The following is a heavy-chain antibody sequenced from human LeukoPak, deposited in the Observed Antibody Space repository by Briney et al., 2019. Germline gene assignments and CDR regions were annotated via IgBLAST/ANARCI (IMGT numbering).Heavy chain of an antibody. V-gene: IGHV3-66*01. Sequence: GGSLRLSCAASGFTTSDNYITWVRQAPGKGLQWVSVIYSGGRTNYADSVKGRFSMSRDKSNGTVYLQLSSLRTDDTAVYFCARVPFTASLGDYFDYWGQGALVTVSS. CDR2: IYSGGRT. D-gene: IGHD3-16*01. J-gene: IGHJ4*02. CDR1: GFTTSDNY. CDR3: ARVPFTASLGDYFDY.